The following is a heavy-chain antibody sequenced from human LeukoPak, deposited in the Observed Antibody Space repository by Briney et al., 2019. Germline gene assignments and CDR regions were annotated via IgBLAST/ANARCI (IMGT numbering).Heavy chain of an antibody. CDR1: GGSISTYY. CDR2: VHYSGNT. V-gene: IGHV4-59*01. Sequence: PSETLSLTCAVSGGSISTYYWTWVRQPPGKGLEWIGYVHYSGNTNYKPSLKSRVTISVDTSKGQFSLKLSSVTAADTAVYYCARDPRLDRIEPHFDFWGQGILVTVSS. D-gene: IGHD2-21*01. J-gene: IGHJ4*02. CDR3: ARDPRLDRIEPHFDF.